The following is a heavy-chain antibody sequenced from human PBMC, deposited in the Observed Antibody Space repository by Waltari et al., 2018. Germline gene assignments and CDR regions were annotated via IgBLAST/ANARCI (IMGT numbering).Heavy chain of an antibody. CDR1: GYTFTGYY. Sequence: QVQLVQSGAEVKKPGASVKVSCKASGYTFTGYYMHWVRQAPGQGLEWMGWINPNSGGTNYAQKFQGRVTMTRDTSISTAYMELSRLRSDDTAVYYCARDPGIAAAGYNWFDPWGQGTLVTVSS. V-gene: IGHV1-2*02. J-gene: IGHJ5*02. CDR3: ARDPGIAAAGYNWFDP. D-gene: IGHD6-13*01. CDR2: INPNSGGT.